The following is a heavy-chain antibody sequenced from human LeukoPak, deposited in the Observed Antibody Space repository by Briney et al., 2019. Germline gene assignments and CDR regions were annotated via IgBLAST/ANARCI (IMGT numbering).Heavy chain of an antibody. V-gene: IGHV3-7*01. CDR2: IKEDGSEK. CDR1: GFTFSTHW. D-gene: IGHD3-16*01. J-gene: IGHJ4*02. CDR3: ARDYVWGSHEPDY. Sequence: GGSLRLSCAASGFTFSTHWMSWFRQAPGKGLEWLGNIKEDGSEKYYLDSVRGRFTISRDNAKNSLYLQMNSLRAEDSALYYCARDYVWGSHEPDYWGQGTLVTVSS.